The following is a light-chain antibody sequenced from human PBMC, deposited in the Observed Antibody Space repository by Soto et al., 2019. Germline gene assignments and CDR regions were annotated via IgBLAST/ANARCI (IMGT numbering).Light chain of an antibody. V-gene: IGLV1-44*01. Sequence: QSVLTQPPSASGTPGQRGTISCSGSSSNIGSNTVNWYQQLPGTAPQLVIYSNNQRPSGVPDRFSGSKSGTSASLAISGLQSEDEADYYCVAWDDSLNGYVVFGGGTKLTVL. J-gene: IGLJ2*01. CDR3: VAWDDSLNGYVV. CDR2: SNN. CDR1: SSNIGSNT.